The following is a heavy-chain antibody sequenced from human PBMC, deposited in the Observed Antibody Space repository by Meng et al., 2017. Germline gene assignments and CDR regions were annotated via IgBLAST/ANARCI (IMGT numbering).Heavy chain of an antibody. D-gene: IGHD3-3*01. CDR2: IYYSGST. Sequence: LSCTVSGGSISSGGYYWSWIRQHPGKGLEWIGYIYYSGSTYYNPSLKSLVTISVDTSKNQFSLQLSSVTAADTAVYYCARGKLRRYYYGMDVWGQGTTVTVSS. CDR3: ARGKLRRYYYGMDV. V-gene: IGHV4-31*01. CDR1: GGSISSGGYY. J-gene: IGHJ6*02.